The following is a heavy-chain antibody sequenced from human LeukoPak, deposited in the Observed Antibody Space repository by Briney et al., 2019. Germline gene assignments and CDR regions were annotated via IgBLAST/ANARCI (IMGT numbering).Heavy chain of an antibody. D-gene: IGHD1-26*01. CDR2: INHSGST. CDR1: GGSFSGYY. J-gene: IGHJ3*02. V-gene: IGHV4-34*01. Sequence: PSETLSLTCAVYGGSFSGYYWSWIRQPPGKGLEWIGEINHSGSTNYNPSLKSRVTISVDTSKNQFSLKLSSVTAADTAVYYCARPSIVGATVAAFDIWGQGTMVTVS. CDR3: ARPSIVGATVAAFDI.